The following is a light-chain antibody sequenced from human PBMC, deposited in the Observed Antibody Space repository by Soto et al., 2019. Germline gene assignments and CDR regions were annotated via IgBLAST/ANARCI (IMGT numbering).Light chain of an antibody. CDR2: DVN. Sequence: SVLTQPASVSGSPGQSITISCTGTSSDVGGYTHVSWYQQHPGKAPKLMIYDVNNRPSGVSNRFSGSKSGNTASLTISGLQADDEGDYYCSSYTSSSSYVFGTGTKVPVL. J-gene: IGLJ1*01. CDR1: SSDVGGYTH. CDR3: SSYTSSSSYV. V-gene: IGLV2-14*03.